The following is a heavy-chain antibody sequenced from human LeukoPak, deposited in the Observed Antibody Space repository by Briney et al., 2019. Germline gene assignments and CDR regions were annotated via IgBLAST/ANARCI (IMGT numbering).Heavy chain of an antibody. CDR1: GGSLSGYY. CDR3: ARGRGRYYGMDV. V-gene: IGHV4-34*01. J-gene: IGHJ6*02. CDR2: INPSGST. D-gene: IGHD3-10*01. Sequence: PSETLSLTCAVYGGSLSGYYWGWIRQPPGKGLEWIGEINPSGSTNCHPSLKSRVTTSLDTSKNQISLKLRSVTAADTAAYYCARGRGRYYGMDVWGQGTTVTVSS.